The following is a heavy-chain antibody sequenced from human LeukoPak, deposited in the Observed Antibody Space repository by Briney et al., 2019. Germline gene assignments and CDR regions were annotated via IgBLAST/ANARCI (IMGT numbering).Heavy chain of an antibody. V-gene: IGHV3-23*01. Sequence: GGSLGLSFAAPGFTFSGFPMSGAGQAPGRGREGVSGIGTLGDTTYYADSVKGRFTISRDSSKNTLYLQVNSLRAEDTAVYYCTRMRYGDRLYYFDYWGQGSLVTVSS. D-gene: IGHD4-17*01. CDR3: TRMRYGDRLYYFDY. CDR2: IGTLGDTT. J-gene: IGHJ4*02. CDR1: GFTFSGFP.